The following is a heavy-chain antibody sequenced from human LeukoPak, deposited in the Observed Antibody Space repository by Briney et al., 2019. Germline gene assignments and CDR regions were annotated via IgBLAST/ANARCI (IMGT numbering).Heavy chain of an antibody. Sequence: SETLSLTCTVSGGSISSSSYYWGWIRQPPGKGLEWIGSIYYSGSTYYNPSLKSRVTISVDTSKNQFSLKLSSVTAADTAVYYCASRLYYYYYMDAWGKGTTVTVSS. CDR3: ASRLYYYYYMDA. CDR2: IYYSGST. CDR1: GGSISSSSYY. J-gene: IGHJ6*03. V-gene: IGHV4-39*07.